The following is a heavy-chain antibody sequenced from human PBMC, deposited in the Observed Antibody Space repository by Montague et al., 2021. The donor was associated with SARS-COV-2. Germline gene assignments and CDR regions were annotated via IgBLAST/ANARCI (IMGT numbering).Heavy chain of an antibody. CDR2: IYWDDDK. CDR3: AHRPPGVWFGEFLV. CDR1: GFSLSTSGVG. D-gene: IGHD3-10*01. V-gene: IGHV2-5*02. Sequence: PALVKPTQTLTLTCTFSGFSLSTSGVGVGWIRQPPGKALEWLALIYWDDDKRYSPSLKSRLTITKDTSKNQVVLTMTNMDPVDTATYYCAHRPPGVWFGEFLVWGQGTLVTVSS. J-gene: IGHJ4*02.